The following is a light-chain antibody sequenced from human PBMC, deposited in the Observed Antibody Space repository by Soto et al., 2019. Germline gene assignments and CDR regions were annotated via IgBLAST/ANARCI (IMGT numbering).Light chain of an antibody. V-gene: IGKV1-39*01. CDR1: QSISNY. CDR2: AAS. CDR3: QQSYNIFCWT. Sequence: DFQMTQSPSSLSASVGDRVTITCRASQSISNYLNWYQQKLGKAPKLLIYAASHLQSGVPSRFRGRGSVSDCTLTISRLQTKDFGTYYCQQSYNIFCWTFGQGTKVAIK. J-gene: IGKJ1*01.